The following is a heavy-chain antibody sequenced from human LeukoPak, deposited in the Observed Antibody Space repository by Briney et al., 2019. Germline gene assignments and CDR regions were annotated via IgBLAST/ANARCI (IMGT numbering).Heavy chain of an antibody. Sequence: ASVKVSCKASGYTLTAYYIHCVRQAPGQGLEWMGWINPNTGGTDYAQKFQGRVTMTRDTPISTVYMALSSLRSDDTAVYYCARDLDYYGSGSFFNIWGQGKMVTVSS. J-gene: IGHJ3*02. D-gene: IGHD3-10*01. CDR3: ARDLDYYGSGSFFNI. V-gene: IGHV1-2*02. CDR1: GYTLTAYY. CDR2: INPNTGGT.